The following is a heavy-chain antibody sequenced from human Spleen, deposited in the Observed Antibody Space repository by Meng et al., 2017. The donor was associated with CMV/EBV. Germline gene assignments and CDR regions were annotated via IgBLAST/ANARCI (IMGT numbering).Heavy chain of an antibody. CDR3: ARVVRYCSSTSCYTKYYYYYGMDV. CDR1: GGSFSGYY. D-gene: IGHD2-2*02. CDR2: INHSGST. V-gene: IGHV4-34*01. Sequence: SETLSLTCAVYGGSFSGYYWSWIRQPPGKRLEWIGEINHSGSTNYNPSLKSRVTISVDTSKNQFSLKLSSVTAADTAVYYCARVVRYCSSTSCYTKYYYYYGMDVWGQGTTVTVSS. J-gene: IGHJ6*02.